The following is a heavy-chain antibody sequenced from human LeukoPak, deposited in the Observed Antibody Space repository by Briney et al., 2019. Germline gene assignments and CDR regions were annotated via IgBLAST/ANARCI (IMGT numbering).Heavy chain of an antibody. V-gene: IGHV1-46*01. CDR2: INPSGGST. J-gene: IGHJ4*02. D-gene: IGHD6-6*01. CDR3: ARESGSIAAGDY. Sequence: ASVKVSCKASGYTFTSYYMHWVRQAPGQGLEWMGIINPSGGSTSYAQKFQGRVTMTRDMSTSTVYMELSSLRSEDTAVYYCARESGSIAAGDYWGQGTLVTVSS. CDR1: GYTFTSYY.